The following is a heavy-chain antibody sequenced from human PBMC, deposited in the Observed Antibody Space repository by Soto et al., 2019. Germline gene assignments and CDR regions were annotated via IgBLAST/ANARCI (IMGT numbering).Heavy chain of an antibody. J-gene: IGHJ4*02. CDR1: VGSISSYY. D-gene: IGHD1-26*01. CDR2: IYYSGST. V-gene: IGHV4-59*08. Sequence: KTSETLSLTCTVSVGSISSYYWSWIRQPPGKGLEWIGYIYYSGSTNYNPSLKSRVTISVDTSKNQFSLKLSSVTAADTAVYYCARRRGREPLDYWGQGTLVTVSS. CDR3: ARRRGREPLDY.